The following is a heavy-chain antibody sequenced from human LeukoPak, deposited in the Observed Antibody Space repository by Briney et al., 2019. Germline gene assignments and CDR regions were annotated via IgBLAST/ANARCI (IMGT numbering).Heavy chain of an antibody. D-gene: IGHD3-10*01. CDR2: INPTNGDI. CDR1: GYTFTSYF. J-gene: IGHJ4*02. Sequence: GASVKVSCKASGYTFTSYFMHWVRQAPGQELEWVGVINPTNGDISYAQKFQGRVTVTRDTSTSTVHMELSSLKSEDTALYYCAREGVGGSGNYRGVDFWGQGTLVTVSS. CDR3: AREGVGGSGNYRGVDF. V-gene: IGHV1-46*01.